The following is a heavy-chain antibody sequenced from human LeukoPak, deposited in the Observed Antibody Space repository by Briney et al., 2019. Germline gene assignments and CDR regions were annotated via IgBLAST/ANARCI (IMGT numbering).Heavy chain of an antibody. J-gene: IGHJ6*02. CDR2: INPNSGGT. D-gene: IGHD6-13*01. CDR1: GYTFTGYY. V-gene: IGHV1-2*02. CDR3: ARAQQLVPGLNYYYYGMDV. Sequence: ASVKVSCKASGYTFTGYYMHWVRQAPGQGLEWMGWINPNSGGTNYAQKFQGRVTMTRDTSISTAYMELSRLRSDDTAVHYCARAQQLVPGLNYYYYGMDVWGQGTTVTVSS.